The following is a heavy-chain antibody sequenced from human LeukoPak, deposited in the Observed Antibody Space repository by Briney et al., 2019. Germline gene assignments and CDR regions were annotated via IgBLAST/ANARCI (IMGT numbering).Heavy chain of an antibody. V-gene: IGHV3-48*03. J-gene: IGHJ5*02. CDR3: ARDEGVSGYDP. Sequence: GGSLRLSCAASGFTLSSYEMNWVRQAPGKGLEWVSYSSGSGSTMYYADSVKGRFTISRDNAKNSLYLQMNSLRAEDTAVYYCARDEGVSGYDPWGQGTLVTVSS. CDR1: GFTLSSYE. D-gene: IGHD5-12*01. CDR2: SSGSGSTM.